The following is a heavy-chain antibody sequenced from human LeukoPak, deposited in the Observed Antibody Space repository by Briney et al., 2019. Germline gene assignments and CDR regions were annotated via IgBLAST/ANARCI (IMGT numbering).Heavy chain of an antibody. CDR1: GFTFSSYG. CDR3: AKDHRYYYDSSADNAFDI. Sequence: PGRSLRLSCAASGFTFSSYGMHWVRQAPGKGLEWVAFIRYDGSNKYYADSMKGRFTISRDNSKNTLYLQMNSLRAEDTAVYYCAKDHRYYYDSSADNAFDIWGQGTMVTVSS. V-gene: IGHV3-30*02. CDR2: IRYDGSNK. D-gene: IGHD3-22*01. J-gene: IGHJ3*02.